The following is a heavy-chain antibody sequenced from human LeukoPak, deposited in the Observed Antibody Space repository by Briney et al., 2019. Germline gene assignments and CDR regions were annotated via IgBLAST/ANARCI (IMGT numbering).Heavy chain of an antibody. Sequence: GGSLRLSCAASGFTFRSYGMHWVRQAPGKGLEWVAFIRYDGSNKYYADSVKGRFTISRDNSKNTLYLQMNSLRAEDTAVYYCAKDMLGYCSGGSCPGFDYWGQGTLVTVSS. CDR1: GFTFRSYG. J-gene: IGHJ4*02. V-gene: IGHV3-30*02. CDR3: AKDMLGYCSGGSCPGFDY. D-gene: IGHD2-15*01. CDR2: IRYDGSNK.